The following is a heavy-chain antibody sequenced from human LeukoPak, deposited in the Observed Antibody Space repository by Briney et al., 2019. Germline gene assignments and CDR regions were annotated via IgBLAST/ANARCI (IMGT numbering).Heavy chain of an antibody. V-gene: IGHV4-59*08. CDR1: GDSISGYY. CDR3: ARHGSSYSFDC. CDR2: IYYSGTT. D-gene: IGHD6-13*01. Sequence: PSETLSLTCNVSGDSISGYYWSWIRQPPGEGLEWIGYIYYSGTTNYNPSLKSRVTISIDTSKNQFSLRLSSVTAADTAVYYCARHGSSYSFDCWGQGTLVTVSS. J-gene: IGHJ4*02.